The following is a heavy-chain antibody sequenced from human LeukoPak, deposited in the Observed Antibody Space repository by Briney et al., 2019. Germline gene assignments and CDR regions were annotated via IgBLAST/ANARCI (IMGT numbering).Heavy chain of an antibody. CDR1: GNNFSSYG. D-gene: IGHD5-18*01. Sequence: GGSLRLSCAASGNNFSSYGMHWGRPAPRKGVEWVAFIRYDGSEEYYADSVKGRFTISRDNSKKTLYLQMNSLRAEDTAVYYCAKGYTYTFDYFDSWGQGTLVTVSS. J-gene: IGHJ4*02. CDR3: AKGYTYTFDYFDS. CDR2: IRYDGSEE. V-gene: IGHV3-30*02.